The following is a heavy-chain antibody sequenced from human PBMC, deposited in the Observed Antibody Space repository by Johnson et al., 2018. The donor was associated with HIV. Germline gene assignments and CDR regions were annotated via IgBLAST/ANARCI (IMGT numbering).Heavy chain of an antibody. Sequence: VQLLESGGGLVQPGGSLRLSCAASEFIFSNYAMSWVRRAPGKGLEWVSAVSGSGGSTDYANSVKGRFAISRDNSKNTLYLQMNSLRAADTAVYYCARACITSDWDDAFDNWGQGTMVTVSS. CDR1: EFIFSNYA. D-gene: IGHD3-10*01. CDR2: VSGSGGST. CDR3: ARACITSDWDDAFDN. V-gene: IGHV3-23*01. J-gene: IGHJ3*02.